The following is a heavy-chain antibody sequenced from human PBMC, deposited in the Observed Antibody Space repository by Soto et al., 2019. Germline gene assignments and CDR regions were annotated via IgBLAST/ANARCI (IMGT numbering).Heavy chain of an antibody. J-gene: IGHJ5*01. V-gene: IGHV1-69*01. CDR3: VKSMSRGVTQSNWFAS. CDR1: GGTFSTYA. Sequence: QVQLVQSGAEVKKPGSSVRVSCKASGGTFSTYAISWVRQAPGQGLEWMGGVIPVFGTTNYAQTFQGRVTITADVSTPTAFMELSSLRSEDTATYYCVKSMSRGVTQSNWFASWGQGTLVTVSS. D-gene: IGHD3-10*01. CDR2: VIPVFGTT.